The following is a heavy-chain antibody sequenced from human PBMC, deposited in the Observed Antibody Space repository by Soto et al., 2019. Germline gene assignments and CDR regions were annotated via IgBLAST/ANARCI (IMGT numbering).Heavy chain of an antibody. CDR2: ISAYNGNT. D-gene: IGHD6-19*01. J-gene: IGHJ3*02. V-gene: IGHV1-18*01. CDR1: RYTFTSYG. CDR3: AKNGIAVAGLDAFDI. Sequence: ASVKVSCKASRYTFTSYGISWVRQAPGQGLEWMGWISAYNGNTNYAQKLQGRVTMTTDTSTSTAYMELRSLRSDDTAVYYCAKNGIAVAGLDAFDIWGQGTMVTVSS.